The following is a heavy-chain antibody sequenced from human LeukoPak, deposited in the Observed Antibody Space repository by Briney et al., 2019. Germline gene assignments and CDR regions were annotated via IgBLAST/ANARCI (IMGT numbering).Heavy chain of an antibody. V-gene: IGHV1-8*01. Sequence: SSVKVSCKASGYTFTRYDINGVRQATGQGLEGLGWMKPNSGKTGYAQKYQGRVTMTRNTSISTAYMELRSLRSEDTAVYYCATGRSIVVVVAATKHKYYYFDYWGQGTLVTVSS. CDR2: MKPNSGKT. D-gene: IGHD2-15*01. J-gene: IGHJ4*02. CDR1: GYTFTRYD. CDR3: ATGRSIVVVVAATKHKYYYFDY.